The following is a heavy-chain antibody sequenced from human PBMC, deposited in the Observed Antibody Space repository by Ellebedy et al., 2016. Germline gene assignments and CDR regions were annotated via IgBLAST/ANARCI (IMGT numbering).Heavy chain of an antibody. Sequence: GESLKISCVGSGFTFSSYDMHWVRQPTGKGLEWVSTIGAAGETFYPDSVKGQFTISRENAKDSLFLQMNSLSAEDTALYYCVRRPRGWSHGFDIWGQGTMVTVSS. D-gene: IGHD6-19*01. CDR2: IGAAGET. CDR3: VRRPRGWSHGFDI. CDR1: GFTFSSYD. V-gene: IGHV3-13*01. J-gene: IGHJ3*02.